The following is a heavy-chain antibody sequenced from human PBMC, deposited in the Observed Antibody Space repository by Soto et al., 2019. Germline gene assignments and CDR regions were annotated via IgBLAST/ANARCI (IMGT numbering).Heavy chain of an antibody. J-gene: IGHJ6*02. CDR2: IYYSGST. V-gene: IGHV4-30-4*01. D-gene: IGHD2-21*02. CDR1: GGSISSGDYY. CDR3: ARDPIVVVTHYYGMDV. Sequence: SETLSLTCTVSGGSISSGDYYWSWIRQPPGKGLEWIGYIYYSGSTYYNPSLKSRVTISVDTSKNQFSLKLSSVTAADTAVYYCARDPIVVVTHYYGMDVWGQGTTVTVS.